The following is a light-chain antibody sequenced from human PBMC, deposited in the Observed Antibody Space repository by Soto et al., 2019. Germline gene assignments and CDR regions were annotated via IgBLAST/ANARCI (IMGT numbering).Light chain of an antibody. V-gene: IGKV3-11*01. CDR1: QSVSSN. J-gene: IGKJ4*01. CDR2: GAS. Sequence: EILMTQSPSTLSVSPGERATLSCRASQSVSSNLAWYQQKPGQAPRLLIFGASNRATGIPARFSGSGSGTDFTLTISSLEPEDFEVYYCQHRSSWPLTFGGGTKVDIK. CDR3: QHRSSWPLT.